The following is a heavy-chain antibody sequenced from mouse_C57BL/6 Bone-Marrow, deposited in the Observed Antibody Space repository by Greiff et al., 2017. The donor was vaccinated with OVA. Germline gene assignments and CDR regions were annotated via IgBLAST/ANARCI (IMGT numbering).Heavy chain of an antibody. CDR2: IYPRSGNT. CDR1: GYTFTSYG. D-gene: IGHD1-1*01. V-gene: IGHV1-81*01. J-gene: IGHJ2*01. Sequence: QVQLQQSGAELARPGASVKLSFKASGYTFTSYGISWVKQRTGQGLEWIGEIYPRSGNTYYNEKFKGKATLTADKSSSTAYMELRSLTSEDSAVYFCARSTLYYYGEGYWGQGTTLTVSS. CDR3: ARSTLYYYGEGY.